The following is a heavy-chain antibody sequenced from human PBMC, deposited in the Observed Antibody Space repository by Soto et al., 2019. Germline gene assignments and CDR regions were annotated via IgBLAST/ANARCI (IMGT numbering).Heavy chain of an antibody. CDR3: GRTYTGG. CDR2: ISGSEDRT. CDR1: GFSLRDHA. V-gene: IGHV3-23*01. J-gene: IGHJ4*02. Sequence: LQSGGGVVQPGESLILSCAASGFSLRDHALSWVRQAAGGGLEWVSGISGSEDRTNYADFVRGRFIISKDRAKNTLYLDMSGLRVDDTAVYFCGRTYTGGWGQGTLVTVSS. D-gene: IGHD3-10*01.